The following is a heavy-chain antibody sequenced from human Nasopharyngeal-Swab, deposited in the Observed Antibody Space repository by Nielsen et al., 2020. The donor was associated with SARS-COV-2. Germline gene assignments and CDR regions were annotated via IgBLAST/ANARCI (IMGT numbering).Heavy chain of an antibody. Sequence: ALKISCAASGFTFGTYWMHWVRQAPGKGLEWVSRINSDGSSTGDADSVKGRFTVSRDNAKNTLYLQMNSLRAEDTAVYYCARGYAAMGFFDYWGQGTLVTVSS. V-gene: IGHV3-74*01. D-gene: IGHD2-2*01. J-gene: IGHJ4*02. CDR3: ARGYAAMGFFDY. CDR2: INSDGSST. CDR1: GFTFGTYW.